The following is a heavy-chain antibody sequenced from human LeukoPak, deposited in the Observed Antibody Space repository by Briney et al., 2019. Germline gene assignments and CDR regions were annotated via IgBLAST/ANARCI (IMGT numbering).Heavy chain of an antibody. CDR2: ITTNGDRT. D-gene: IGHD3-22*01. V-gene: IGHV3-23*01. CDR1: GFTFASYG. Sequence: GGSLRLSCAASGFTFASYGMSWVRQAPGKGLEWVSFITTNGDRTSYADSVEGRFTISRDNPRNTLYMQMNSLRDEATAVYYCAIMHGYYDGTGYWVQWGQGTLVTVSS. J-gene: IGHJ1*01. CDR3: AIMHGYYDGTGYWVQ.